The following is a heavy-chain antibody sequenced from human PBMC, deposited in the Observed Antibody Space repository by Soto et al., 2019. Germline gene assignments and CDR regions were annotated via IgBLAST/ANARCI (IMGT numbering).Heavy chain of an antibody. J-gene: IGHJ3*02. Sequence: SVKVSFKASCYTFTSYGISWVRQAPGQGLEWMGWISAYNGNTNYAQKLQGRVTMTTDTSTSTAYMELRSLRSDDTAVYYCARDYYDSSGYWLDAFDIWGQGTMVTVSS. CDR2: ISAYNGNT. D-gene: IGHD3-22*01. V-gene: IGHV1-18*04. CDR3: ARDYYDSSGYWLDAFDI. CDR1: CYTFTSYG.